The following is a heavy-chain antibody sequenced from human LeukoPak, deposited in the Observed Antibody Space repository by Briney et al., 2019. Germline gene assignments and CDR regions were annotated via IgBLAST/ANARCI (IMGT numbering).Heavy chain of an antibody. D-gene: IGHD2-15*01. J-gene: IGHJ4*02. Sequence: GESLKISCKGSGYSFTSYWISWVRQMPGKGLEWMGRIDPSDSYTNYSPSFQGHVTISADKSINTAYLQWNSLKASDTAIYYCARFVGACSGGNCYSDYWGQGTLVTVSS. V-gene: IGHV5-10-1*01. CDR3: ARFVGACSGGNCYSDY. CDR2: IDPSDSYT. CDR1: GYSFTSYW.